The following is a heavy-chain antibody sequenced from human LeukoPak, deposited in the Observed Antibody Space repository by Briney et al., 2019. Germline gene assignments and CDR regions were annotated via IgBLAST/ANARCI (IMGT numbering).Heavy chain of an antibody. V-gene: IGHV3-74*01. CDR1: GFTFSIYW. J-gene: IGHJ5*02. CDR3: ARARGLGYGDDVRWFDP. D-gene: IGHD4-17*01. CDR2: INSDESST. Sequence: GGSLRLSCAASGFTFSIYWMHWVRQPPGKGLVGFSRINSDESSTNYAASVKGRFTISRDNAKNTLYLQMNSLRAEDTAVYYCARARGLGYGDDVRWFDPWGQGTLVTVSS.